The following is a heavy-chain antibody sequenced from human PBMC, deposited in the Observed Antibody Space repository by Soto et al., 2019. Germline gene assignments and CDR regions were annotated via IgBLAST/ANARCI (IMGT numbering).Heavy chain of an antibody. Sequence: SQTLSLTCAVYGGSFSGYYWSWIRQPPGKGPEWIGEINHSGSTNYNPSLKSRVTISVDTSKNQFSLKLSSVTAADTAVYYCARGIGVRGVIPVHNWFDPWGQGTLVTVSS. V-gene: IGHV4-34*01. CDR2: INHSGST. J-gene: IGHJ5*02. D-gene: IGHD3-10*01. CDR3: ARGIGVRGVIPVHNWFDP. CDR1: GGSFSGYY.